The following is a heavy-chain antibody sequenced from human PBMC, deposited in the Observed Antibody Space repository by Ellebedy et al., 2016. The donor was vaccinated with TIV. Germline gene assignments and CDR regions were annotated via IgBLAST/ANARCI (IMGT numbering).Heavy chain of an antibody. D-gene: IGHD6-6*01. J-gene: IGHJ4*02. Sequence: ASVKVSCKASGYTFTNYLIHWVRQAPGQRLEWMGWINAGNGDTTYSQRFQGRVTITRDTSASTAYMELSSLRSEDTAVYYCARDRSSSSIYDYWGQGTLVTVSS. V-gene: IGHV1-3*01. CDR2: INAGNGDT. CDR1: GYTFTNYL. CDR3: ARDRSSSSIYDY.